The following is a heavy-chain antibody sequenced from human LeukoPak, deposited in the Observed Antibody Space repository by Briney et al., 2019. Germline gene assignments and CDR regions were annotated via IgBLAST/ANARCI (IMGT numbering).Heavy chain of an antibody. CDR3: ATGSGSYYGVVHY. CDR1: GFAFRTYG. J-gene: IGHJ4*02. V-gene: IGHV3-33*03. CDR2: IWSDGSTK. Sequence: GGSLRLSCAASGFAFRTYGMHWVRQAPGKGLEWVAVIWSDGSTKYYADPVKGRFTVSRDNSKNTLSLQMNSLRAEDTAIYYCATGSGSYYGVVHYWGQGTLVTVSS. D-gene: IGHD1-26*01.